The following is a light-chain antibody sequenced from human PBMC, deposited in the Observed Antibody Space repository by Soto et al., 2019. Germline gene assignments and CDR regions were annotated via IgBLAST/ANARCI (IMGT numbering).Light chain of an antibody. CDR1: SSDVGTYNL. CDR2: EGT. CDR3: SSYTSSSTL. J-gene: IGLJ1*01. V-gene: IGLV2-14*02. Sequence: SALTQPASVSGSPGQSITISCTGTSSDVGTYNLVSWYQQHPGKAPKLMVYEGTKRPSGVSNRFSGSKSGNTASLTISGLQAEDEADYYCSSYTSSSTLFGTGTKVTVL.